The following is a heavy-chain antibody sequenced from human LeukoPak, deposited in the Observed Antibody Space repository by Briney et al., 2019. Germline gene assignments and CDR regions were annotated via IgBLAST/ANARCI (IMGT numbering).Heavy chain of an antibody. CDR3: ARTGYSSGWYSGVGDY. CDR2: IYYSGST. J-gene: IGHJ4*02. V-gene: IGHV4-59*01. CDR1: GGSISSYY. D-gene: IGHD6-19*01. Sequence: PSQTLSLTCTVSGGSISSYYWSWIRQPPGRGLEWIGYIYYSGSTNYNPSLKSRVTISVDTSKNQFSLKLSSVTAADTAVYYCARTGYSSGWYSGVGDYWGQGTLVTVSS.